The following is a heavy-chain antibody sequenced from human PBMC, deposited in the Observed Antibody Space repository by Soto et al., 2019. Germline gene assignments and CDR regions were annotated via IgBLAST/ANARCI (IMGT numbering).Heavy chain of an antibody. D-gene: IGHD4-17*01. V-gene: IGHV1-2*04. CDR3: ARAYGGQYNWFDP. Sequence: ASVKVSCKASGYTFTGYYMHWVRQAPGQGLEWMGWINPNSGGTNYAQKFQGWVTMTRDTSISTAYMELSRLRSDDTAVYYCARAYGGQYNWFDPWGQGPRVTVSS. J-gene: IGHJ5*02. CDR2: INPNSGGT. CDR1: GYTFTGYY.